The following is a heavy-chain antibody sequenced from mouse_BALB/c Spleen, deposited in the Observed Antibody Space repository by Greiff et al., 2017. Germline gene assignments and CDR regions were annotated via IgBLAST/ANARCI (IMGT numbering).Heavy chain of an antibody. Sequence: EVKLQESGPELVKPGASVKMSCKASGYTFTSYVMHWVKQKPGQGLEWIGYINPYNDGTKYNEKFKGKATLTSDKSSSTAYMELSSLTSEDSAVYYCAREGDGYDWYFDVWGAGTTVTVSS. CDR1: GYTFTSYV. D-gene: IGHD2-2*01. V-gene: IGHV1-14*01. J-gene: IGHJ1*01. CDR3: AREGDGYDWYFDV. CDR2: INPYNDGT.